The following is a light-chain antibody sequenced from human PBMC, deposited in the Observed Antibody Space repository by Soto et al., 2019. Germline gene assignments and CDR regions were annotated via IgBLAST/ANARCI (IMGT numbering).Light chain of an antibody. CDR2: DAS. V-gene: IGKV1-5*01. Sequence: DIQMTQSPSTLSASVGDRVTITCRANQSISTWLAWYQQKPGKAPKLVIYDASTLQRGVPSRFSGGGSGTQFTLTISSLQPEDFATYYCQQYETFSGTFGQGTRV. J-gene: IGKJ1*01. CDR1: QSISTW. CDR3: QQYETFSGT.